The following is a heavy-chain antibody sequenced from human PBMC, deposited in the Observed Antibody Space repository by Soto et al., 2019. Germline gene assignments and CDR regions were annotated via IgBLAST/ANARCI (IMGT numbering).Heavy chain of an antibody. CDR3: ARDREGYSGFDYPAY. D-gene: IGHD5-12*01. CDR1: GLTFSRYA. CDR2: ISYGGSNK. J-gene: IGHJ4*02. Sequence: QVQLVESGGGVVQPGRSLRLSCAASGLTFSRYAMHWVRQAPGKGLEWVAIISYGGSNKYYAGSVRGRFTISRDNSNNTLYLQMKSLRAEDTAVYYCARDREGYSGFDYPAYWGQGSLVTVSS. V-gene: IGHV3-30-3*01.